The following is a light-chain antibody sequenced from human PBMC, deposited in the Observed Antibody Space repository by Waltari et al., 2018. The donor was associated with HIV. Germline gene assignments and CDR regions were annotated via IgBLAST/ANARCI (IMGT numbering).Light chain of an antibody. J-gene: IGLJ1*01. CDR3: SSYAGSSMSYA. CDR1: SSDVGAYNY. V-gene: IGLV2-14*01. CDR2: EVS. Sequence: QSALTQPASVSGSPGQSITISCTGSSSDVGAYNYVSWYQQHPVKAPKLILYEVSKRPSGVSNRVAGSKSGSTASLTISGLQAEDEADYYCSSYAGSSMSYAFGTGTKVTVL.